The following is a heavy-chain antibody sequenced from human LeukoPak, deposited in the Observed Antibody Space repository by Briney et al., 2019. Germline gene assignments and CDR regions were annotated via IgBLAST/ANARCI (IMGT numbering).Heavy chain of an antibody. CDR1: GFTFSSYG. D-gene: IGHD1-26*01. Sequence: GRSLRLSCAASGFTFSSYGMHWVRQAPGKGLEWVAVIWYDGSNKYYADSVKGRFTISRDNSKNTLYLQMNSLRAEDTAVYYCARSGYSGLLDYWGQGTLVTVSS. CDR3: ARSGYSGLLDY. CDR2: IWYDGSNK. V-gene: IGHV3-33*01. J-gene: IGHJ4*02.